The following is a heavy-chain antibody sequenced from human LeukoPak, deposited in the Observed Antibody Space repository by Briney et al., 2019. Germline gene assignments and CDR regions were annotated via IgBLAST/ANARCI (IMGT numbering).Heavy chain of an antibody. CDR3: ARRYSNSWYYFDY. CDR1: GFTFSSYG. CDR2: IRYDGSNK. J-gene: IGHJ4*02. D-gene: IGHD6-13*01. Sequence: GGSLRLSCAASGFTFSSYGMYWVRQAPGKGLEWVAFIRYDGSNKYYADSVKGRFTISRDNSKNTLYLQMKSLRAEDTAVYFCARRYSNSWYYFDYWGQGALVTVSS. V-gene: IGHV3-30*02.